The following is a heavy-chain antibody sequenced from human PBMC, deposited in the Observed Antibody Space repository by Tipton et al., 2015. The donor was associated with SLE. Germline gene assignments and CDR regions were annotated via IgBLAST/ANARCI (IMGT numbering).Heavy chain of an antibody. CDR1: GGSISSYY. J-gene: IGHJ5*02. Sequence: GLVKPSETLSLTRTVSGGSISSYYWSWIRQPPGKGLEWIGYIYYSGSTNYNPSLKSRVTISVDTSKNQFSLKLSSVTAADTAVYYCARHGWPGGGSYFDPWGQGTLVTVSS. CDR3: ARHGWPGGGSYFDP. V-gene: IGHV4-59*08. D-gene: IGHD1-26*01. CDR2: IYYSGST.